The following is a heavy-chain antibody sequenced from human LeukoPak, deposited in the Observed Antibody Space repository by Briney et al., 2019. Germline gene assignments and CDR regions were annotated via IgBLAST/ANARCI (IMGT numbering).Heavy chain of an antibody. D-gene: IGHD1-7*01. CDR3: ASYLTGTGGCFDY. V-gene: IGHV3-7*01. CDR1: GLTFSSYW. CDR2: IKQDGSEK. J-gene: IGHJ4*02. Sequence: GGSLRLSCVASGLTFSSYWMSWVRQAPGKGLEWVANIKQDGSEKYYVDSVKGRFTISRDNAKNSLYLQMNSLRAEDTAVYYCASYLTGTGGCFDYWGQGTLVTVSS.